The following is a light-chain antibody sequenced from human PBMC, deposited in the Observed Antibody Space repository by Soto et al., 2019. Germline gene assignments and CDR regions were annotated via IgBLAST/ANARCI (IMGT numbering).Light chain of an antibody. V-gene: IGLV2-14*01. CDR3: SSYTSSNTWV. CDR1: SSDVGGYNY. CDR2: EVS. J-gene: IGLJ3*02. Sequence: QSVLTQPASVSGSPGQSITISCTGTSSDVGGYNYVSWYQYLPGKAPKLMIHEVSNRPSGVSSRFSGSKSGNTASLTISGLQVEDEADYYCSSYTSSNTWVFGGGTKLTVL.